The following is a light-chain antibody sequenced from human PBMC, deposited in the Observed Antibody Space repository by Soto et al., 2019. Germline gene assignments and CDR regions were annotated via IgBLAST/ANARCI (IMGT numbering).Light chain of an antibody. CDR3: RSYATSTTVV. J-gene: IGLJ2*01. CDR2: DVT. CDR1: SSDIGGHDY. V-gene: IGLV2-14*03. Sequence: QSALTQPASVSGSPGQSITISCTGTSSDIGGHDYVCWYQRHPGEAPKLIIYDVTNRPSGVSDRFSGSKSGNTASLTISGLQAEEEADYYCRSYATSTTVVFGGGTKVTVL.